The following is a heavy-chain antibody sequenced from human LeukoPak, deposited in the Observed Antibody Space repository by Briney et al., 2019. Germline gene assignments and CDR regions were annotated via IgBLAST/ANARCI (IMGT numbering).Heavy chain of an antibody. CDR1: GGSISSSSYY. V-gene: IGHV4-39*01. Sequence: PSETLSLTCTVSGGSISSSSYYWGWIRQPPGKGLEWIGSIYYSGSTYYNPSLKSRVTISVDTSKNQISLKLNSVTAADTGLYYCARHELTGFSSAHWFDPWGQGTLVTVSS. J-gene: IGHJ5*02. CDR3: ARHELTGFSSAHWFDP. D-gene: IGHD6-25*01. CDR2: IYYSGST.